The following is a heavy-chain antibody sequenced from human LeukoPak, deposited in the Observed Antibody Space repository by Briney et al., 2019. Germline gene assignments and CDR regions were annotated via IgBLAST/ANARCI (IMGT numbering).Heavy chain of an antibody. CDR2: ISGSGGST. V-gene: IGHV3-23*01. Sequence: PGGSLRLSCAASGFTFSSYAMSWVRQAPGKGLEWVSAISGSGGSTYYADSVKGRCTISRDNSKNTLYLQMNSLRAEDTAVYYCAKRPYYDILTGPFDYWGEGTLVTVSS. D-gene: IGHD3-9*01. CDR3: AKRPYYDILTGPFDY. CDR1: GFTFSSYA. J-gene: IGHJ4*02.